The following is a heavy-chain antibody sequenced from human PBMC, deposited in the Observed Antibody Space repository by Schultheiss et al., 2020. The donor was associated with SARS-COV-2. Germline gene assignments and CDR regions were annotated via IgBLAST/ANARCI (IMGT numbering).Heavy chain of an antibody. D-gene: IGHD5-18*01. CDR3: ARDLIAVDTAIFYDYYGMDV. Sequence: GGSLRLSCAASGFTFSSYAMSWVRQAPGKGLEWVSAISGSGGSTYYADSVKGRFTISRDNSKNTLYLQMNSLRAEDTAVYYCARDLIAVDTAIFYDYYGMDVWGQGTTVTVSS. J-gene: IGHJ6*02. CDR2: ISGSGGST. CDR1: GFTFSSYA. V-gene: IGHV3-23*01.